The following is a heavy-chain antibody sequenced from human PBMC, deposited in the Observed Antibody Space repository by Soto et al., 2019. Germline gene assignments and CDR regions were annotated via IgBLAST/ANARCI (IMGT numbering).Heavy chain of an antibody. CDR2: ISGSGGST. CDR1: RFTFSGYS. D-gene: IGHD3-3*02. J-gene: IGHJ4*02. CDR3: ATSYGDTWKHYYFDH. Sequence: EVQLLESGGGLVQPGGSLRLSCAASRFTFSGYSMSWVRQAPGTGLEWVSGISGSGGSTYYADSVKGRFTISRDNSESTLFLQMNSLRAEDTALYYCATSYGDTWKHYYFDHWGQRTLVTGSS. V-gene: IGHV3-23*01.